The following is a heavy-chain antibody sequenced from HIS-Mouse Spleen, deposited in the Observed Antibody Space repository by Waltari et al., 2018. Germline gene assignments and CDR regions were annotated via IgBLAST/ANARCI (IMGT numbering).Heavy chain of an antibody. J-gene: IGHJ3*02. CDR3: AKENPNFDAFDI. CDR2: IRGRGGRK. Sequence: EVQLLESGGGLVQPGGSLRLSCSASGFPFSSYVMVWFRQAPGTGLRWCSAIRGRGGRKYYADSVNGRFTISRDNSKNTLYLQMNSLRAEDTAVYYCAKENPNFDAFDIWGQGTMVTVSS. V-gene: IGHV3-23*01. CDR1: GFPFSSYV.